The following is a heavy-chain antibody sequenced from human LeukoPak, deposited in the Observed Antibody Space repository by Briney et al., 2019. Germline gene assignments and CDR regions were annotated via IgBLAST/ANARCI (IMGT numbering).Heavy chain of an antibody. CDR1: GFTFTNYG. CDR3: AKGCQCPSGLSSWFDP. Sequence: GGSLRLSCSASGFTFTNYGMSWVRQAPGKGLEWVAGLSGNGDGQFYADSVEGRFTISRDISNNIWYLQMNSLRAEDTAVYYCAKGCQCPSGLSSWFDPRGQGTLGAVSA. J-gene: IGHJ5*02. V-gene: IGHV3-23*01. CDR2: LSGNGDGQ. D-gene: IGHD1-14*01.